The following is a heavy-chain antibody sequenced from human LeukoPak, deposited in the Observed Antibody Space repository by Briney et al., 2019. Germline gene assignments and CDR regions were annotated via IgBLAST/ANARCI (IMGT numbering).Heavy chain of an antibody. CDR2: SIPFVLTA. D-gene: IGHD4-17*01. Sequence: SVKVSCKASGGTFSSYAISWVRQAPGQGLEWMGGSIPFVLTANCAQKFQDRVTITADKSTTTAYMELSSLRSEDTALYYCAIHVYGDSEDAFDIWGQGTMVTVHS. CDR1: GGTFSSYA. J-gene: IGHJ3*02. CDR3: AIHVYGDSEDAFDI. V-gene: IGHV1-69*06.